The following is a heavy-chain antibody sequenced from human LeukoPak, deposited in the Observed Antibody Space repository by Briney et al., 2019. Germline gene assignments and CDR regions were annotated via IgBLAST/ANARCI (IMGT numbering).Heavy chain of an antibody. V-gene: IGHV4-34*01. CDR1: GGSFSGYY. Sequence: PSETLSLTCAVYGGSFSGYYWSWIRQLPGKGLEWIGEINHSGSTNYNPSLKSRVTISVDTSKNQFSLKLSSVTAADTAVYYCARGRKNYSSSSGRFVYWGQGTLVTVSS. CDR2: INHSGST. J-gene: IGHJ4*02. D-gene: IGHD6-6*01. CDR3: ARGRKNYSSSSGRFVY.